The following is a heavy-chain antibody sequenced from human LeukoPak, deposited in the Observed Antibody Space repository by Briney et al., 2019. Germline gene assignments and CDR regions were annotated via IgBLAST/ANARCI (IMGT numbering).Heavy chain of an antibody. D-gene: IGHD3-10*01. Sequence: GGSLRLSCAASGFTFSSYGMSWVRQAPGRGLEWVSAISGSGGSTYYADSVQGRFTISRDNSKNALYLQMNSLRAEDTAVYYCARVVPPTDYGSGSYFWDPYYFDYWGQGTLVTVSS. CDR1: GFTFSSYG. V-gene: IGHV3-23*01. CDR3: ARVVPPTDYGSGSYFWDPYYFDY. CDR2: ISGSGGST. J-gene: IGHJ4*02.